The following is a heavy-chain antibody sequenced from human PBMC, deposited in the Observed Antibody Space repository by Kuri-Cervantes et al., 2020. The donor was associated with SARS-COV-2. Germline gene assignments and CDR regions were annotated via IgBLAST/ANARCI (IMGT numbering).Heavy chain of an antibody. V-gene: IGHV4-59*01. CDR3: ARAEWGLIDY. J-gene: IGHJ4*02. Sequence: GSLRLSCTVSGGSISSYYWSWIRRPPGKGLEWIGYIYYSGSTNYNPSLKSRVTISVDTSKNRFSLKLSSVTAADTAVYYCARAEWGLIDYWGQGTLVTVSS. CDR1: GGSISSYY. CDR2: IYYSGST. D-gene: IGHD1-26*01.